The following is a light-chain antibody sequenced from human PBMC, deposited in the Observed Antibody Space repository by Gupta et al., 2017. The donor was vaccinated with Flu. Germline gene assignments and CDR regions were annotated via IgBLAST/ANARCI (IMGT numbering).Light chain of an antibody. CDR1: NIEMKS. V-gene: IGLV3-21*02. Sequence: GNNIEMKSVHWLQQRPGQAPVLFVYADSGRPSGIPERYSGSNTENTATLTISRVEAGVEADYYCQVWDSSSNHVVFGGGTKLTDL. CDR3: QVWDSSSNHVV. J-gene: IGLJ2*01. CDR2: ADS.